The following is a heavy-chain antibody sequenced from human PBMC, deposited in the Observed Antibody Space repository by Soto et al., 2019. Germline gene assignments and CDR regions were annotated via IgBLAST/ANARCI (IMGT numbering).Heavy chain of an antibody. V-gene: IGHV3-21*01. D-gene: IGHD3-10*01. J-gene: IGHJ5*02. CDR1: GFTFSSYS. CDR3: ARSYIGEVYWFDP. Sequence: GGSLRLSCAASGFTFSSYSMNWVRQAPGKGLEWVSSISSSSSYIYYADSVKGRFTISRDNAKNSLYLQMNSLRAEDTAVYYCARSYIGEVYWFDPWGQGTLVTVSS. CDR2: ISSSSSYI.